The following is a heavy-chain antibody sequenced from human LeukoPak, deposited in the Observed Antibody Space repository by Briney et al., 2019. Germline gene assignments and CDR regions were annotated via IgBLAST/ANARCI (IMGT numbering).Heavy chain of an antibody. V-gene: IGHV3-64*01. CDR2: ISSNGGST. CDR3: ARGPLGYCSGGSCYSTPDY. J-gene: IGHJ4*02. D-gene: IGHD2-15*01. CDR1: GFTFSSYA. Sequence: GGSLRLSCAASGFTFSSYAMHWVRQAPGKGLEYVSAISSNGGSTYYANSVKGRFTISRDNSKNTLYLQMGSLRAEDMAVYYCARGPLGYCSGGSCYSTPDYWGQGTLVTVSS.